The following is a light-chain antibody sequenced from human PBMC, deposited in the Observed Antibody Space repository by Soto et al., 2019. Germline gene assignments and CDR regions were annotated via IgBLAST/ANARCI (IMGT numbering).Light chain of an antibody. V-gene: IGKV1-5*01. J-gene: IGKJ1*01. CDR3: QQYNSYRT. Sequence: DIQMTQSPSTLPTSLAARVPITCRARQTISIWLAWYQQKPGKAPKLLIYDASILESGVPSRFSGSGSGTEFTLTISSLQPDDFATYYCQQYNSYRTFGQGTKVDNK. CDR2: DAS. CDR1: QTISIW.